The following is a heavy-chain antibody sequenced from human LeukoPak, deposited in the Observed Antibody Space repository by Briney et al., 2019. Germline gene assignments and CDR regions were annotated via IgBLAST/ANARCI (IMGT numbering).Heavy chain of an antibody. J-gene: IGHJ4*02. CDR1: GYTFIDYY. CDR2: IDPKRGGT. D-gene: IGHD6-19*01. CDR3: ARAYSSGWYGSTDY. Sequence: GASVKVSCKASGYTFIDYYMHWVRQAPGQGLEWMGWIDPKRGGTSYAQKFQDRVAMIRDTSISTAYMELARLTSDDTAVYYCARAYSSGWYGSTDYWGQGTLVTVSS. V-gene: IGHV1-2*02.